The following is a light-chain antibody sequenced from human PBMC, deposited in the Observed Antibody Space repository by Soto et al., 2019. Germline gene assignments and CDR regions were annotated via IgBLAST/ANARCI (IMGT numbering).Light chain of an antibody. J-gene: IGKJ1*01. CDR2: EAS. Sequence: IQMTQSPSTPSASVGDTVTITCRASQTISVSLAWYQQKPGHAPNLLIYEASNLQGGAQSRFSGSGSGTEFTLTVTSLQPEDFSTYFLQQYDKYSTFGHGTKVDI. V-gene: IGKV1-5*03. CDR1: QTISVS. CDR3: QQYDKYST.